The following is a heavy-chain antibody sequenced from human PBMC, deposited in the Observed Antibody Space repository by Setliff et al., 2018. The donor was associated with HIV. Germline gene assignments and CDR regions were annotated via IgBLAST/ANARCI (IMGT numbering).Heavy chain of an antibody. CDR1: GGSFSGYY. V-gene: IGHV4-34*01. Sequence: SETLSLTCTVSGGSFSGYYWSWIRQPPGKGLEWIGEINHSGSTDYNPSLKSRVTISVDTSKNQFSLNLSSVTAADTAVYYCARYDCGDFDYWGQGTPVTVSS. D-gene: IGHD2-21*02. CDR2: INHSGST. CDR3: ARYDCGDFDY. J-gene: IGHJ4*02.